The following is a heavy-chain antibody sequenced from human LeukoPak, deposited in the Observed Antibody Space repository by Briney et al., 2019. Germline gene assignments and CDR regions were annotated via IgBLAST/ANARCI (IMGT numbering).Heavy chain of an antibody. CDR3: ARSNIVGATGGNY. J-gene: IGHJ4*02. D-gene: IGHD1-26*01. CDR1: GFTFSSYS. CDR2: ISSSSSYI. Sequence: PGGSLRLSCAASGFTFSSYSMKWVRQAPGKGLEWVSSISSSSSYIYYADSVKGRFTISRDNAKNSLYLQMNSLRAEDTAVYYCARSNIVGATGGNYWGQGTLVTVSS. V-gene: IGHV3-21*01.